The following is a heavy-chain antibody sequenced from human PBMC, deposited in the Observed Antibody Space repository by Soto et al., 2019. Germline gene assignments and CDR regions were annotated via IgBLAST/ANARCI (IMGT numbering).Heavy chain of an antibody. CDR1: GGSISSVGYY. J-gene: IGHJ4*02. V-gene: IGHV4-31*03. CDR2: IYNSGST. CDR3: ARETVGTIER. Sequence: QVQLQESGPGLVKTSQTLSLNCTVSGGSISSVGYYWSWIRQHPGKGLEWIGYIYNSGSTHYNPSLKSRITMSVDTSKNQFSLKLSSVKVADTAVYFCARETVGTIERWGKGTMVTVSS. D-gene: IGHD5-12*01.